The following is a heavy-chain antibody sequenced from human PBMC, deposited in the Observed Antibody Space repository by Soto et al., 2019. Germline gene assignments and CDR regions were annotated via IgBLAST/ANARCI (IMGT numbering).Heavy chain of an antibody. V-gene: IGHV3-7*01. Sequence: GGSLRLSCAASGFTFSSYWMSWVRQAPGKGLEWVANIKQDGSEKYYVDSVKGRFTISRDNAKNSLYLQMNSLRAEDTAVYYCARDSLAALSTFDYWGQGTLVTVSS. CDR2: IKQDGSEK. CDR1: GFTFSSYW. D-gene: IGHD6-13*01. CDR3: ARDSLAALSTFDY. J-gene: IGHJ4*02.